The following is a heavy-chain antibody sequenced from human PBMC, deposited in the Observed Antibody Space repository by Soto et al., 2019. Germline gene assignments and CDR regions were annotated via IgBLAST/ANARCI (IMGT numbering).Heavy chain of an antibody. CDR1: GFTFRSFV. V-gene: IGHV3-30*19. J-gene: IGHJ4*02. Sequence: QVPLVESGGGVVQPGTSLRLSCVGSGFTFRSFVIHWVRQAPCKGLEWVALTSYDGSNTYYADSVKGRFTSSRDNARNTVDRQMDRLSLEATDFYYCARWGTTGGMDVWGQGTLVSVSS. CDR2: TSYDGSNT. CDR3: ARWGTTGGMDV. D-gene: IGHD3-16*01.